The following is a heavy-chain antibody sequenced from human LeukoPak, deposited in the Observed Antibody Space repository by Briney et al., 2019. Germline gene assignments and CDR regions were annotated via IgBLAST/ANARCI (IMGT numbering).Heavy chain of an antibody. Sequence: GGSLRLSCVASGFTFSSYEMNWVRQAPGKGLEWVSYISSSGSTIYYADSVKGRFTISRDNAKNSLFLRMNSLRAEDTALYYCTTSPSRSPFHIWGQGTMVTVSS. CDR2: ISSSGSTI. CDR1: GFTFSSYE. CDR3: TTSPSRSPFHI. J-gene: IGHJ3*02. V-gene: IGHV3-48*03.